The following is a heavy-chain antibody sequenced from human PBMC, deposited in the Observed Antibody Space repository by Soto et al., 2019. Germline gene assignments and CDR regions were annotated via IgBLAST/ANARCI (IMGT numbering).Heavy chain of an antibody. CDR2: ISPYNGHT. J-gene: IGHJ4*02. Sequence: ASVKVSCKASGYTFTNFGISWVRQAPGQGLEWMGWISPYNGHTDYTQRFQGRVTMTTDTSTTTAFMELRSLRSDDTAVYYCAREDFGDKIDYWGQGTLVTVS. CDR3: AREDFGDKIDY. V-gene: IGHV1-18*01. D-gene: IGHD3-10*01. CDR1: GYTFTNFG.